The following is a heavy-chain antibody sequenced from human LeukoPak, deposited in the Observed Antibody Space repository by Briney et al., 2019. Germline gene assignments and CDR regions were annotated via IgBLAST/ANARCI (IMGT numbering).Heavy chain of an antibody. CDR3: ARVTLIAAAATTGAFDI. J-gene: IGHJ3*02. CDR1: GGTFSSYA. V-gene: IGHV1-69*04. D-gene: IGHD6-13*01. Sequence: SVKVSCKASGGTFSSYAISWVRQAPGQGLEWMGRIIPILGIANYAQKFQGRVTITADKSTSTAYMELSSLRSEDTAVYYCARVTLIAAAATTGAFDIWGQGTMVTVSS. CDR2: IIPILGIA.